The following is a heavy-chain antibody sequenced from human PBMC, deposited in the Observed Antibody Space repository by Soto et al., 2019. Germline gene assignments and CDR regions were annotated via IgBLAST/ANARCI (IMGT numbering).Heavy chain of an antibody. CDR2: IIPMFGIG. D-gene: IGHD1-26*01. CDR1: GGSFSKYG. CDR3: SRGYRETYFYAMDV. Sequence: QVQLVQSGAEVKMPGSSVRVSCKASGGSFSKYGISWVRQAPGQGLEWMGGIIPMFGIGNYAEKFLGRVTITADESTSTSHTELSSLRSEDTDVYFCSRGYRETYFYAMDVWGQGITVTVSS. V-gene: IGHV1-69*01. J-gene: IGHJ6*02.